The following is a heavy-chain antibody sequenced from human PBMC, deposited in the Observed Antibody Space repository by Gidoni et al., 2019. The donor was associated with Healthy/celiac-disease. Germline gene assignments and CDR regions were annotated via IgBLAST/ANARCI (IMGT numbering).Heavy chain of an antibody. V-gene: IGHV1-2*02. D-gene: IGHD2-2*01. CDR3: ARGRRYCSSTSCHRGYYYYYYMDV. Sequence: QVQLVQSGAEVKKPGASVKVSCKASGYTFTGYYMHWVRQAPGQGLEWMGWINPNSGGTNYAQKFQGRVTMTRDTSISTAYMELSRLRSDDTAVYYCARGRRYCSSTSCHRGYYYYYYMDVWGKGTTVTVSS. J-gene: IGHJ6*03. CDR2: INPNSGGT. CDR1: GYTFTGYY.